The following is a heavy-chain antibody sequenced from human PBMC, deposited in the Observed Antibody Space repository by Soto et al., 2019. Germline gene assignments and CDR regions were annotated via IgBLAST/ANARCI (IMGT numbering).Heavy chain of an antibody. CDR2: IYATGTT. Sequence: SETLSLTDIVPGGHIRISAYYLAWVRQTPGKGLEWIGRIYATGTTDYNPSLKSRVMMSVDTSKKQFSLKLRSVTAADTAVYYCVRDGTKTLRDWFDPWGQGISVTVSS. V-gene: IGHV4-39*07. J-gene: IGHJ5*02. D-gene: IGHD1-1*01. CDR1: GGHIRISAYY. CDR3: VRDGTKTLRDWFDP.